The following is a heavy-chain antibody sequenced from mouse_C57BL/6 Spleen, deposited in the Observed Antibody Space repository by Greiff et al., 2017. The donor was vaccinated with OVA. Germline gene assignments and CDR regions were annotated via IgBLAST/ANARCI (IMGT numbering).Heavy chain of an antibody. CDR1: GYTFTSYW. V-gene: IGHV1-50*01. CDR2: IDPSDSYT. Sequence: QVQLQQPGAELVKPGASVKLSCKASGYTFTSYWMQWVKQRPGQGLEWIGEIDPSDSYTNYNQKFKGKATLTVDTSSSTAYMQLSSLTSEDSAVYYCARRDGKGKYYFDYWGQGTTLTVSS. J-gene: IGHJ2*01. D-gene: IGHD1-3*01. CDR3: ARRDGKGKYYFDY.